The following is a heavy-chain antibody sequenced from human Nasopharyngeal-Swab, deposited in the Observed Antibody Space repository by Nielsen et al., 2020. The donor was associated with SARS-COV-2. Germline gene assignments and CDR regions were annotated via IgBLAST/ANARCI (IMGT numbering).Heavy chain of an antibody. J-gene: IGHJ3*02. CDR3: ARYGERITIFGVVIKEAFDI. D-gene: IGHD3-3*01. V-gene: IGHV4-39*01. CDR2: IYYSGST. Sequence: VRQMPGKGLAWIGSIYYSGSTYYNPSLKSRVTISVDTSKNQFSLKLSSVTAADTAVYYCARYGERITIFGVVIKEAFDIWGQGTMVTVSS.